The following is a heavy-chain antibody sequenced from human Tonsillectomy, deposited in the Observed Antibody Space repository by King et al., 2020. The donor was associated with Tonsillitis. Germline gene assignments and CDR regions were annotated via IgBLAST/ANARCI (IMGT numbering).Heavy chain of an antibody. CDR2: ISWNSGSI. V-gene: IGHV3-9*01. CDR3: AKDKSESSGYYPNTGWNYYFDY. CDR1: GFTFDDYA. D-gene: IGHD3-22*01. Sequence: VQLVESGGGLVQPGRSLRLSCAASGFTFDDYAMHWVRQAPGKGLEWVSGISWNSGSIGYADSVKGRFTISRDNAKNSLYLQMNSLRAEDTALYYCAKDKSESSGYYPNTGWNYYFDYWGQGTPVTVSS. J-gene: IGHJ4*02.